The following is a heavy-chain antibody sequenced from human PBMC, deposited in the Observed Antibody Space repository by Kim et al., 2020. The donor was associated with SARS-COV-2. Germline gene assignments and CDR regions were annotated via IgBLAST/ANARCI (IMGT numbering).Heavy chain of an antibody. D-gene: IGHD1-26*01. CDR1: GGSFSGYY. CDR3: ASPARWDPSWAFDY. CDR2: INHSGST. V-gene: IGHV4-34*01. J-gene: IGHJ4*02. Sequence: SETLSLTCAVYGGSFSGYYWSWIRQPPGKGLEWIGEINHSGSTNYNPSLKSRVTISVDTSKNQFSLKLSSVTAADTAVYYCASPARWDPSWAFDYWGQGTLVTVSS.